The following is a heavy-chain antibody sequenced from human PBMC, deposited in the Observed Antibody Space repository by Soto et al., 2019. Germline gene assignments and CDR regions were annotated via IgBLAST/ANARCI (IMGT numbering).Heavy chain of an antibody. CDR2: ISGSGGST. V-gene: IGHV3-23*01. CDR3: AKDWGYYYYDSSGYYDYFDY. Sequence: GGSLRLSCAASGFTFSSYAMSWVRQAPGKGLEWVSAISGSGGSTYYADSVKGRFTISRDNSKNTLYLQMNSLRAEDTAVYYCAKDWGYYYYDSSGYYDYFDYWGQGTLVTVSS. CDR1: GFTFSSYA. D-gene: IGHD3-22*01. J-gene: IGHJ4*02.